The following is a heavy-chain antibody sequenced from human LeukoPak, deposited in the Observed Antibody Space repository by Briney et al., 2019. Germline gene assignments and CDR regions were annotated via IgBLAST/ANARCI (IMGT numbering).Heavy chain of an antibody. J-gene: IGHJ5*02. D-gene: IGHD2-2*02. Sequence: SETLSLTCTVSGGSISSYYWSWIRQPPGKGLEWIRYIYYSGSTNYNPSLKSRVTISVDTSKNQFSLKLSSVTAADTAVYYCARVAVPAAISSYNWFDPWGQGTLVTVSS. CDR2: IYYSGST. CDR1: GGSISSYY. CDR3: ARVAVPAAISSYNWFDP. V-gene: IGHV4-59*01.